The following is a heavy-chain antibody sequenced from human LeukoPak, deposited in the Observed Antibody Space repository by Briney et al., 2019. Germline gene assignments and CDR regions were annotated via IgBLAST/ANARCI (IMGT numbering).Heavy chain of an antibody. CDR1: GGSIGDSY. CDR2: IYTTGST. CDR3: ARGGSNRGANWFDP. J-gene: IGHJ5*02. D-gene: IGHD3-10*01. V-gene: IGHV4-4*07. Sequence: SETLSLTCTVSGGSIGDSYWNWIRQPAGKGLEWIGRIYTTGSTNYAPSLQSRVTMSVDRSKSQFSLKLSSVTVADTAVYFCARGGSNRGANWFDPWGQGTLVTVSS.